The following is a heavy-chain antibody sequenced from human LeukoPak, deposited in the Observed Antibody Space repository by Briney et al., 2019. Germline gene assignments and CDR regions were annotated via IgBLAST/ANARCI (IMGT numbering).Heavy chain of an antibody. CDR1: GGSFSGYY. D-gene: IGHD6-19*01. V-gene: IGHV4-34*01. CDR3: ARGRSSGWFGN. J-gene: IGHJ4*02. CDR2: INHSGST. Sequence: AETLTLTCAVYGGSFSGYYWSWIRQPPGQGLEWIGEINHSGSTNYNPSLKSRVTISVDTSKNQFSLKLSSVTAADTAVYYCARGRSSGWFGNWGQGTLVTVSS.